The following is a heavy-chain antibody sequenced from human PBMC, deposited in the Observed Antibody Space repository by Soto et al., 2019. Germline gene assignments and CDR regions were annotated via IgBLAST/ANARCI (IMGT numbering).Heavy chain of an antibody. Sequence: GGSLRLSCAASGFTFSSYAMHWVRQAPGKGLEWVALISYDGSDKDYADYVKGRFTISRDNSRNTLFLQMNSLRAEDTAVFFCARDYYKYYDSSGYYRSPAYWGQGTLVTVSS. CDR3: ARDYYKYYDSSGYYRSPAY. CDR2: ISYDGSDK. CDR1: GFTFSSYA. J-gene: IGHJ4*02. V-gene: IGHV3-30-3*01. D-gene: IGHD3-22*01.